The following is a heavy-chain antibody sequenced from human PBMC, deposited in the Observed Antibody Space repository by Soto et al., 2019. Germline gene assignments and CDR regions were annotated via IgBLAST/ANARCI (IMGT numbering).Heavy chain of an antibody. CDR2: ISAYNGNT. Sequence: QVQLVQSGAEVKKPRASVKVSCKASGYTFTSYGISWVRQAPGQGLEWMGWISAYNGNTNYAQNLQGRVTMTTDTPTSTAYMERSSLTSDDTAVYYCARDPPYWERFGELSSDAFDIWGQGTMVTVSS. CDR3: ARDPPYWERFGELSSDAFDI. D-gene: IGHD3-16*02. CDR1: GYTFTSYG. J-gene: IGHJ3*02. V-gene: IGHV1-18*04.